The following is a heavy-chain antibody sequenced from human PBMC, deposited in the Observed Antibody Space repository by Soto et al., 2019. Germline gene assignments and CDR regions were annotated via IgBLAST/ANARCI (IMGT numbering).Heavy chain of an antibody. J-gene: IGHJ4*02. D-gene: IGHD5-18*01. CDR3: ATSPLGDTAMVL. CDR2: IYYSGST. CDR1: GDSISSYY. Sequence: SSETLSLTCIVSGDSISSYYWSWVRQPPGKGLEWIGYIYYSGSTNYNPSLKSRVTISVDTSKNQFSLKLNSVTAADTAVYYCATSPLGDTAMVLWGQGTLVTVSS. V-gene: IGHV4-59*01.